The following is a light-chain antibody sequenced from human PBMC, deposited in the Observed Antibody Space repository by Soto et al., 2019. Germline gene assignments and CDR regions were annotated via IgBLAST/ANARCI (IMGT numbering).Light chain of an antibody. CDR3: QQYGSAPPYT. J-gene: IGKJ2*01. CDR2: GSS. CDR1: QSVSNNY. V-gene: IGKV3-20*01. Sequence: VLTQSPGTPSLSPGERATLSCRASQSVSNNYFAWYQQKTGQAPRLLIFGSSDRATGIPERFSGRGYRSDFTLTISRLEPEDFVVYYCQQYGSAPPYTFGQGTKLE.